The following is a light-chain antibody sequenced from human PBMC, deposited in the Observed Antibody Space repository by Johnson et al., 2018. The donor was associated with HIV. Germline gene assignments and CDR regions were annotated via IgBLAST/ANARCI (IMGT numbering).Light chain of an antibody. Sequence: QSVLTQPPSVSAAPGQKVTISCSGSSSNIGNNYVSWYQQLPGTAPKLLIYENNMRPSGIPDRFSGSKSGTSATLGITGVQTGDEADYYCGTWDNSLSNGCVFGTGTKVTVL. CDR1: SSNIGNNY. CDR2: ENN. V-gene: IGLV1-51*02. CDR3: GTWDNSLSNGCV. J-gene: IGLJ1*01.